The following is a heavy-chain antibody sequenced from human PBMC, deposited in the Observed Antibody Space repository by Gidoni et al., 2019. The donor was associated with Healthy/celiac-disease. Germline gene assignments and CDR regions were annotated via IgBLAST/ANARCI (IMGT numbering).Heavy chain of an antibody. Sequence: QVQLVESGGGVVQPGRSLRLSCAASGFTFRNYGMHWVRQAPGKLLEWVAVIWYDGSNKYYADSVKGRFTISRDNSKNTLYLQMNSLRAEDTAVYYCAREKTEYYDILTGYQRSYYFDYWGQGTLVTVSS. V-gene: IGHV3-33*01. D-gene: IGHD3-9*01. J-gene: IGHJ4*02. CDR2: IWYDGSNK. CDR3: AREKTEYYDILTGYQRSYYFDY. CDR1: GFTFRNYG.